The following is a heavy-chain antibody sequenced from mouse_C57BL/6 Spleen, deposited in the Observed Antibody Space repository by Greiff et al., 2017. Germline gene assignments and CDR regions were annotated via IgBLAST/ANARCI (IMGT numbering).Heavy chain of an antibody. CDR3: AREGDGYYGWYFGV. D-gene: IGHD2-3*01. J-gene: IGHJ1*03. CDR1: GYTFTSYW. V-gene: IGHV1-52*01. CDR2: IDPSDSET. Sequence: QVQLQQPGAELVRPGSSVKLSCKASGYTFTSYWMHWVKQRPIQGLEWIGNIDPSDSETHYNQKFKDKATLTVDKSSSTAYMQLSSLTSEDSAVYYCAREGDGYYGWYFGVWGTGTTVTVSS.